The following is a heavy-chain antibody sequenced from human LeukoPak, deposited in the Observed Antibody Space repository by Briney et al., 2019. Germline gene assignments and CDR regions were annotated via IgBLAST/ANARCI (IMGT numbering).Heavy chain of an antibody. CDR1: GYTFTGYY. V-gene: IGHV1-18*04. J-gene: IGHJ4*02. CDR3: ARDNRRGSIY. Sequence: RASVKVSCKASGYTFTGYYMHWVRQAPGQGLEWMGWISAYNGNTNYAQKLQGRVTMTTDTSTSTAYMELRSLRSDDTAVYYCARDNRRGSIYWGQGTLVTVSS. CDR2: ISAYNGNT. D-gene: IGHD3-16*01.